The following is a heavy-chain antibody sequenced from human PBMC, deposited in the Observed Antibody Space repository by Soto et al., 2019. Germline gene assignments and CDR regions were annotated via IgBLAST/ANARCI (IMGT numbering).Heavy chain of an antibody. D-gene: IGHD1-26*01. CDR1: GGSFSGYY. V-gene: IGHV4-34*01. J-gene: IGHJ6*03. CDR2: INHSGST. Sequence: PSETLSLTCAVYGGSFSGYYWSWIRQPPGKGLEWIGEINHSGSTNYNPSLKSRVTISVDTSKNQFSLKLSSVTAADTAVYYCARGQWEAAYYYYMDVWGKGTKVTVSS. CDR3: ARGQWEAAYYYYMDV.